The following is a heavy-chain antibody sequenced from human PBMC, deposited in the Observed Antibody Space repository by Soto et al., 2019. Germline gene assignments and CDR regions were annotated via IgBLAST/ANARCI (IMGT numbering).Heavy chain of an antibody. CDR2: IYSSGDS. Sequence: SETLSLTCGVSGDTISDYTWSWIRQPPGKGLEWIGNIYSSGDSEYNPSLKSRVTFSVDPAKSQFDLKLTSVTAADSAVYHCVRHLAARRLDESMVFGYWGQGSLVTVSS. CDR1: GDTISDYT. CDR3: VRHLAARRLDESMVFGY. V-gene: IGHV4-59*08. D-gene: IGHD6-6*01. J-gene: IGHJ4*02.